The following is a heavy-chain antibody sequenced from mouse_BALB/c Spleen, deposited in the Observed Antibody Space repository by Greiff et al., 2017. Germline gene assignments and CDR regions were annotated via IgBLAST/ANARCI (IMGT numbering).Heavy chain of an antibody. CDR1: GYTFTSYW. CDR3: AREGYGYFDY. J-gene: IGHJ2*01. D-gene: IGHD1-1*02. V-gene: IGHV1-4*01. Sequence: QVQLQQSGAELVRPGTSVKMSCKASGYTFTSYWMHWVKQRPGQGLEWIGYINPSTGYTEYNQKFKDKATLTADKSSSTAYMQLSSLTSEDSAVYYCAREGYGYFDYWGQGTTLTVSS. CDR2: INPSTGYT.